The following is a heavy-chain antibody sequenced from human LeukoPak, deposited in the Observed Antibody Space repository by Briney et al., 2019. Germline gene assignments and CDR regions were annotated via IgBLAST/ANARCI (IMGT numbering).Heavy chain of an antibody. J-gene: IGHJ6*03. CDR2: INTNTGNP. Sequence: ASVKVSCKASGYTFTSYAMNWVRQAPGQGLEWMGWINTNTGNPTYAQGFTGRFVFSLDTSVSTAYLQISSLKAEDTAVYYCARSGSDYDFWSGYLKRNYYYYMDVWGKGTTVTVSS. V-gene: IGHV7-4-1*02. CDR1: GYTFTSYA. CDR3: ARSGSDYDFWSGYLKRNYYYYMDV. D-gene: IGHD3-3*01.